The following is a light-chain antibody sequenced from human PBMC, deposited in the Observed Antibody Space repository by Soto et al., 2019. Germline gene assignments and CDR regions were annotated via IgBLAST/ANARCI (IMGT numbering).Light chain of an antibody. CDR1: SSDVGDYNY. V-gene: IGLV2-11*01. J-gene: IGLJ1*01. CDR2: DVS. CDR3: SPYAGSSSLYV. Sequence: QSALTQPRSVSGSPRQSVTISCTGTSSDVGDYNYVSWYQQHPGKAPKLMIYDVSKRPSGVPVRFSGSKSGNTASLTISGLQAEDQADYSSSPYAGSSSLYVFGTGTKLTVL.